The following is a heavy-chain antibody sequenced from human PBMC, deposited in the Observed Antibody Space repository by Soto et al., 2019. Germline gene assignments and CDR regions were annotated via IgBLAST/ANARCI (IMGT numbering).Heavy chain of an antibody. D-gene: IGHD7-27*01. CDR3: ANDETGDSYYFYYGLDV. Sequence: QMQLVQSGAEVRRPGSSVKVSCKASGDTINTYTINWVRQAPGQGLEWLGGIIPVFDAVDHAQKFQGRLIITADVSTNTVYMELSRLTSDDTAVYFCANDETGDSYYFYYGLDVWGQGTTVTVSS. J-gene: IGHJ6*02. CDR1: GDTINTYT. CDR2: IIPVFDAV. V-gene: IGHV1-69*01.